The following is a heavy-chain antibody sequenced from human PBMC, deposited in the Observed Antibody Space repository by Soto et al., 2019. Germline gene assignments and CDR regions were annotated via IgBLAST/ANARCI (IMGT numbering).Heavy chain of an antibody. D-gene: IGHD3-22*01. Sequence: SETLSLTCTVSGGSISSGDYYWSWIRQPPGKGLEWIGYIYYSGSTYYNPSLKSRVTISVDTSKNQFSLKLSSVTAADTAVCYCARAPTYYYDSSGPKFDYWGQGTLVTVSS. CDR2: IYYSGST. V-gene: IGHV4-30-4*01. J-gene: IGHJ4*02. CDR3: ARAPTYYYDSSGPKFDY. CDR1: GGSISSGDYY.